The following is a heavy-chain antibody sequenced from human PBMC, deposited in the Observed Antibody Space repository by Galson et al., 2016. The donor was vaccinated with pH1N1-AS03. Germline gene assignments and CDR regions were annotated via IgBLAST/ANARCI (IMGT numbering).Heavy chain of an antibody. Sequence: PALVKPTQTLTLTCTFSGFSLSTRGVGVGWIRQAPGKALEWLAIIYWNDDIRYSPSLRNRLTITTDTSKSQVVLTMTNMDPVDTATYFCARAYYGDFAAWFDPWGQGTLVTVSS. V-gene: IGHV2-5*01. CDR3: ARAYYGDFAAWFDP. J-gene: IGHJ5*02. D-gene: IGHD4-17*01. CDR1: GFSLSTRGVG. CDR2: IYWNDDI.